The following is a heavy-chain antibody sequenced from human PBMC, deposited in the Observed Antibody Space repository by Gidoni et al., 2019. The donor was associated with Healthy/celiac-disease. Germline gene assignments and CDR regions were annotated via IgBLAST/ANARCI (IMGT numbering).Heavy chain of an antibody. CDR2: IIPIFGTA. CDR3: ARTLEDIVVVPAAMHGYYYYYGMDV. Sequence: QVQLVQSGAEVKKPGSSVKVSCKASGGTFSSYDISCVRQPPGQGLEWMGGIIPIFGTANYAQKFQGRVTITADESTSTAYMELSSLRSEDTAVYYCARTLEDIVVVPAAMHGYYYYYGMDVWGKGTTVTVSS. V-gene: IGHV1-69*01. J-gene: IGHJ6*04. D-gene: IGHD2-2*01. CDR1: GGTFSSYD.